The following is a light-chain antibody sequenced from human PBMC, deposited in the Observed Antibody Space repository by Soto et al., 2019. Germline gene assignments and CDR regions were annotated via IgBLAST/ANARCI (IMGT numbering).Light chain of an antibody. CDR3: GTWDSSLSGGV. Sequence: QSVLTQPPSVSAAPGQKVTISCSGSSSNIGNNYVSWYQQFPGTAPKVLIYDNNKRPSGIPDRFSGSKSGTSATLGITGLQTGDEADYYCGTWDSSLSGGVFGGGTKLTVL. V-gene: IGLV1-51*01. J-gene: IGLJ3*02. CDR1: SSNIGNNY. CDR2: DNN.